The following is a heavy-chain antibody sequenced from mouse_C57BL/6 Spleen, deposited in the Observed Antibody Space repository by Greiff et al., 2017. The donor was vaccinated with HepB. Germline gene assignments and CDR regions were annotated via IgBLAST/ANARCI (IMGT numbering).Heavy chain of an antibody. CDR3: ARYNDSSGYYFDY. V-gene: IGHV7-3*01. Sequence: EVNLVESGGGLVQPGGSLSLSCAASGFTFTDYYMSWVRQPPGKALEWLGFIRNKANGYTTEYSASVKGRFTISRDNSQSILYLQMNALRAEDSATYYCARYNDSSGYYFDYWGQGTTLTVSS. CDR2: IRNKANGYTT. D-gene: IGHD3-2*02. CDR1: GFTFTDYY. J-gene: IGHJ2*01.